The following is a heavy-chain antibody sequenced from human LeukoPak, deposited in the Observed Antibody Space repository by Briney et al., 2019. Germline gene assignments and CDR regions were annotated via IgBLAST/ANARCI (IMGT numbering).Heavy chain of an antibody. D-gene: IGHD3-10*01. CDR1: GFTFISYS. J-gene: IGHJ4*02. V-gene: IGHV3-21*01. CDR3: AKDIGSYYDY. Sequence: GGSLRLSCAASGFTFISYSMNWVRQAPGKGLEWVSSISSSSSYIYYADSVKGRFTISRDNSKNTLYLEMNSLRAEDTAVYYCAKDIGSYYDYWGQGILVTVSS. CDR2: ISSSSSYI.